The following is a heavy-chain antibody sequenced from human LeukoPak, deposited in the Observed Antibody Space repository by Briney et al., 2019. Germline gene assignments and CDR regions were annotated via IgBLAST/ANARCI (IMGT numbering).Heavy chain of an antibody. D-gene: IGHD4-11*01. CDR2: IRYDGSNK. Sequence: PGGSLRLSCAASGFTFSSYGMHWVRQAPGKGLEWVAFIRYDGSNKYYADSVKGRFTISRDNSKNTLYLQMSSLQSADTAVYYCTTERASSNFFLGYWGQGTLVTVSS. J-gene: IGHJ4*02. CDR3: TTERASSNFFLGY. CDR1: GFTFSSYG. V-gene: IGHV3-30*02.